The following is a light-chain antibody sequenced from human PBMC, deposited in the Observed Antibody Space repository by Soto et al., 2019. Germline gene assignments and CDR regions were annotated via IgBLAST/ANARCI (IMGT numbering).Light chain of an antibody. CDR1: QSVSSIH. J-gene: IGKJ1*01. V-gene: IGKV3-20*01. Sequence: EIVLTQPPCTLSFSQGQRATLSCTASQSVSSIHLAWYQQTPGQAPRLLVYDTSYRATGVPDRFSGSGSGTAFTLTISRLEPEDSAVYYCQKYDSSPWKFGQGTKVDIK. CDR3: QKYDSSPWK. CDR2: DTS.